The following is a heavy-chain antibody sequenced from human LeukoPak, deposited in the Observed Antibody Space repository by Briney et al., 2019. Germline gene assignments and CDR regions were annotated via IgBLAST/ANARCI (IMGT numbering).Heavy chain of an antibody. CDR3: AKENYHDSGNYFDY. CDR1: GCTFSSRG. Sequence: GGPLRLSYAASGCTFSSRGMLWVRQAPGKGLEWVAAISDQGNIKCSADSVKGRFTISRDNSKNMLYLQLNSLRPEDTGMYFCAKENYHDSGNYFDYWGQGTLVTVSS. D-gene: IGHD3-10*01. CDR2: ISDQGNIK. V-gene: IGHV3-30*18. J-gene: IGHJ4*02.